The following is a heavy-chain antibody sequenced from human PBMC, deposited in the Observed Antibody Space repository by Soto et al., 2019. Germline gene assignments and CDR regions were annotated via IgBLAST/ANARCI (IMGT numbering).Heavy chain of an antibody. CDR3: ARGGMAAGGNSWFDP. Sequence: SETLSLTCAVYGGSFSGYYWSWIRQPPGKGLEWIGEINHSGSTNYNPSLKSRVTISVDTSKNQFSLKLSSVTAADTAVYYCARGGMAAGGNSWFDPWGQGTLVTVSS. CDR2: INHSGST. D-gene: IGHD6-13*01. CDR1: GGSFSGYY. V-gene: IGHV4-34*01. J-gene: IGHJ5*02.